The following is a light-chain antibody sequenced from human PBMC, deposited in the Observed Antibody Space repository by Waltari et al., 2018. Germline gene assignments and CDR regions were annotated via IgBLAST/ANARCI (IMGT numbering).Light chain of an antibody. CDR2: DVS. Sequence: QSALTQPASVSGSPGQSITISCTGTSSDVGGSNFVSWYQHHPGKAPKLMIYDVSKRPAGVSNRLSGSKSGNTASLTISGLQAEDEGDYYCSSHTSSSTVVFGGGTKLTVL. CDR1: SSDVGGSNF. CDR3: SSHTSSSTVV. V-gene: IGLV2-14*03. J-gene: IGLJ3*02.